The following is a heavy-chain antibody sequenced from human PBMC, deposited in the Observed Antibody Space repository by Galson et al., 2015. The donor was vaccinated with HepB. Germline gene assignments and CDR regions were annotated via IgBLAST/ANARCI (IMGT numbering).Heavy chain of an antibody. D-gene: IGHD3-10*01. CDR1: GFTFSSYS. CDR2: INQDGSSK. J-gene: IGHJ6*02. CDR3: ARRISLVRGIITKPDYYYGMDV. V-gene: IGHV3-7*03. Sequence: SLRLSCAASGFTFSSYSMNWVRQAPGKGLEWVAHINQDGSSKYYVDSVKGRFTISRDNAKDSVYLQLDSLRAEDTAVYYCARRISLVRGIITKPDYYYGMDVWGQGTTVTVAS.